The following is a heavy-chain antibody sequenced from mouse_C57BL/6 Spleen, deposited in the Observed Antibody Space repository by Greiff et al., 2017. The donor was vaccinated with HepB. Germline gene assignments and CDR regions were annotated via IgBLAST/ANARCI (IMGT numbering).Heavy chain of an antibody. CDR1: GFSFTSYG. V-gene: IGHV2-6-1*01. CDR3: ARHTFELGYAMDY. J-gene: IGHJ4*01. CDR2: IWSDGST. Sequence: VQGVESGPGLVAPSQSLSITCTVSGFSFTSYGVHWVRQPPGKGLEWLVVIWSDGSTTYNSALKSRLSISKDNSKSQVFLKMNSLQTDDTAMYYCARHTFELGYAMDYWGQGTSVTVSS.